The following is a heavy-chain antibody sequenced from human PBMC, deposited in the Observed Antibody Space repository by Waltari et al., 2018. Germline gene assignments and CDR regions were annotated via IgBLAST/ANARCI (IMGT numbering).Heavy chain of an antibody. V-gene: IGHV4-4*02. D-gene: IGHD3-22*01. J-gene: IGHJ3*02. CDR1: GGSISSSNW. CDR3: ARVPTYQYYYDSSGEPFDI. Sequence: QVQLQESGPGLVKPSGTLSLTCAVSGGSISSSNWWSWVRQPPGKGLEWIGEIYPSGSTNYNPSLKSRVTISVDKSKNQFSLKLSSVTAADTAVYYCARVPTYQYYYDSSGEPFDIWGQGTMVTVSS. CDR2: IYPSGST.